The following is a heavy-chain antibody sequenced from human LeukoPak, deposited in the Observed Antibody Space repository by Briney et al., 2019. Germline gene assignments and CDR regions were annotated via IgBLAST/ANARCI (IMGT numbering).Heavy chain of an antibody. CDR3: ASEDGYSSSWYYFDY. V-gene: IGHV1-69*06. J-gene: IGHJ4*02. Sequence: SVKVSCKASGGTFSSYAISWVRQAPGQGLEWMGGIIPIFGTANYAQKFQGRVAITADKSTSTAYMELSSLRSEDTAVYYCASEDGYSSSWYYFDYWGQGTLVTVSS. D-gene: IGHD6-13*01. CDR2: IIPIFGTA. CDR1: GGTFSSYA.